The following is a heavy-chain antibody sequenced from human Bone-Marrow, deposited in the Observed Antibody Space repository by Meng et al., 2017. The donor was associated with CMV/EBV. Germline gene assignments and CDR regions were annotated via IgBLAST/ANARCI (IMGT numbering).Heavy chain of an antibody. Sequence: SETLSLTCTVPGGSISSGDYYWSWIRQPPGKGLEWIGYIYYSGSTNYNPSLKSRVTISVDTSKNQFSLKLSSVTAADTAVYYCARERIPAALNAFDIWGQGTMVTVSS. CDR3: ARERIPAALNAFDI. CDR1: GGSISSGDYY. V-gene: IGHV4-61*08. CDR2: IYYSGST. J-gene: IGHJ3*02. D-gene: IGHD2-2*01.